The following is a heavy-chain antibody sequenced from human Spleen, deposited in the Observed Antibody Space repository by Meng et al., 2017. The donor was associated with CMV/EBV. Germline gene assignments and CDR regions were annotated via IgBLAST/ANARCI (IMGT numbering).Heavy chain of an antibody. CDR3: ASLPTPGVQDYGDYVRRKNWFDP. CDR2: ISAYNGNT. Sequence: ASVKVSCKASGYTFTSYGISWVRQAPGQGLEWMGWISAYNGNTNYAQKLQGRVTMTTDTSTSTAYMELRSLRSDDTAVYYCASLPTPGVQDYGDYVRRKNWFDPWGQGTLVTVSS. D-gene: IGHD4-17*01. J-gene: IGHJ5*02. V-gene: IGHV1-18*01. CDR1: GYTFTSYG.